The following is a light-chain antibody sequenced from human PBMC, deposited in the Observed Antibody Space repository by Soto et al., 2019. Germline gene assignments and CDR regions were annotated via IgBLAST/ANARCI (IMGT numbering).Light chain of an antibody. CDR2: DVG. V-gene: IGLV2-14*01. CDR3: NSYRTVSTYV. Sequence: QSALTQPASVSGSPGQSITMACTGTSSDIGGYNFVSWYQQHQGKAPKLLIYDVGNRPSGVSNRFSGSKSGNTASLTISGLQAEDEAHYYCNSYRTVSTYVFGTGTKLTVL. CDR1: SSDIGGYNF. J-gene: IGLJ1*01.